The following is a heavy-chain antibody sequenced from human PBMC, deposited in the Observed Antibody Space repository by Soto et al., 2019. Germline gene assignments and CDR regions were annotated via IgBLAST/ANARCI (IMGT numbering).Heavy chain of an antibody. Sequence: QVQLVASGGGVVQPGRSLRLSCAASGFLFNDYAMHWVRQAPGKGLEWVAVISYGGDNKYYADSVRGRFAISRDNLKNTLDLQMNSLNPEDTAVYHCAKARHSTSWYGLEADFWGQGTLVTVSS. J-gene: IGHJ4*02. CDR3: AKARHSTSWYGLEADF. CDR2: ISYGGDNK. CDR1: GFLFNDYA. D-gene: IGHD6-13*01. V-gene: IGHV3-30*09.